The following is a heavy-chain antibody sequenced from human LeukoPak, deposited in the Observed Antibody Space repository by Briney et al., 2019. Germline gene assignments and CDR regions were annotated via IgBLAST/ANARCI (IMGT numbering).Heavy chain of an antibody. CDR1: GGSISSYY. J-gene: IGHJ4*02. Sequence: PSETLSLTCTVSGGSISSYYWSWIRQPAGKGLEWIGRIYTSGSTNYNPSLKSRVTMSVDTSKNQFSLKLSSVTAADTAVYYCARESITMVRGVFDYWGQGTLVTVSS. CDR2: IYTSGST. CDR3: ARESITMVRGVFDY. D-gene: IGHD3-10*01. V-gene: IGHV4-4*07.